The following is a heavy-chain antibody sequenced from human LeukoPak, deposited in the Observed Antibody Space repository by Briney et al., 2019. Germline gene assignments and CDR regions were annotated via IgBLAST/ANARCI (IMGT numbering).Heavy chain of an antibody. CDR3: ARGRRDGYNCLDY. D-gene: IGHD5-24*01. CDR2: IYYSGST. J-gene: IGHJ4*02. V-gene: IGHV4-31*03. CDR1: GGSISSGGYY. Sequence: SETLSLTCTVSGGSISSGGYYWSWNRQHPGKGLEWIGYIYYSGSTYYNPSLKSRVTISVDTSKNQFSLKLSSVTAADTAVYYCARGRRDGYNCLDYWGQGTLVTVSS.